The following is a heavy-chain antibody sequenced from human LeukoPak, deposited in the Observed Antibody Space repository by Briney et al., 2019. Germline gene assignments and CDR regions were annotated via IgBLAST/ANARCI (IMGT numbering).Heavy chain of an antibody. V-gene: IGHV5-51*01. CDR3: ARDAFDI. J-gene: IGHJ3*02. CDR2: IYPGDSDT. CDR1: GCSFTSYW. Sequence: GESLQISCKGSGCSFTSYWIGWVRQMPGKGLEWMGIIYPGDSDTRYSPSFEGQVTISADKSRSTSYLQGSRLEAADTAMYYCARDAFDIWGQGTMVTVSS.